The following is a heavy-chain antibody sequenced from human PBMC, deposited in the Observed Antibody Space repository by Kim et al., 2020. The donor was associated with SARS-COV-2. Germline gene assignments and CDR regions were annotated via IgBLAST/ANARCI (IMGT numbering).Heavy chain of an antibody. D-gene: IGHD3-9*01. CDR1: GFTFSSYG. CDR2: ISYDGSNK. J-gene: IGHJ4*01. Sequence: GGSLRLSCAASGFTFSSYGMHWVRQAPGKGLEWVAVISYDGSNKYYADSVKGRFTISRDNSKNTLYLQMNSLRAEDTAVYYCARDNPGASFDWLLYVDY. V-gene: IGHV3-33*05. CDR3: ARDNPGASFDWLLYVDY.